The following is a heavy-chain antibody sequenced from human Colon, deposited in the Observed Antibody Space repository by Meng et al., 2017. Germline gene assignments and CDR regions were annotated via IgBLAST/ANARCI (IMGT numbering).Heavy chain of an antibody. CDR2: IYLSGSP. V-gene: IGHV4-4*02. D-gene: IGHD6-19*01. CDR3: ARHGGWHFDY. J-gene: IGHJ4*02. Sequence: QVHLQQGGAGLLKPSETLCRTCAVCGGSISSSNYWSWVRQPPGKGLEWIGQIYLSGSPSYNPSLESRVTISVDKSKNQLSLRLTSVTAAHTAIYYCARHGGWHFDYWGQGTLVTVSS. CDR1: GGSISSSNY.